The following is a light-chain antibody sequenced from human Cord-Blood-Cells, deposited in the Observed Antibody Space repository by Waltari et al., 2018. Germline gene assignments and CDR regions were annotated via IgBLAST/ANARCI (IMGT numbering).Light chain of an antibody. Sequence: QSALTQPASVSGSPGQSITISCTGTRRDVGGYNYVSWYQQHPGKAPKLMIYDVSNRPSGVSNRFSGSKSGTTASLTISGLQAEDEADYYCSSYTSSSTYVFGTGTKVTVL. CDR1: RRDVGGYNY. V-gene: IGLV2-14*03. CDR2: DVS. J-gene: IGLJ1*01. CDR3: SSYTSSSTYV.